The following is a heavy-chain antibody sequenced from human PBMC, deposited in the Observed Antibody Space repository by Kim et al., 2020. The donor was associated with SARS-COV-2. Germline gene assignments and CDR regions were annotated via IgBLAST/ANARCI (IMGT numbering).Heavy chain of an antibody. CDR3: TKTFRTRYAFDY. D-gene: IGHD3-16*02. Sequence: GGSLRLSCAASGFTFSNAWMSLVRQAPGKGLEWVGRIKSKTDGGTTDYAAPVKGRFTISRDDSKNTLYLQMNSLKTEDTAVYYCTKTFRTRYAFDYWGQGTLVTVSS. V-gene: IGHV3-15*01. J-gene: IGHJ4*02. CDR1: GFTFSNAW. CDR2: IKSKTDGGTT.